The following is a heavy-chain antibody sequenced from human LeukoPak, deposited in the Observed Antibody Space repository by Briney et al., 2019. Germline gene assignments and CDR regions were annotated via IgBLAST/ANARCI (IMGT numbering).Heavy chain of an antibody. D-gene: IGHD1-26*01. CDR3: AHTSADGSSLPLDY. Sequence: SWVRQPPGKALEWLALIYWDDDKRYSPSLKSRLTITKDTSKNQVVLTMTNMDPVDTATYYCAHTSADGSSLPLDYWGQGTLVTVSS. V-gene: IGHV2-5*08. CDR2: IYWDDDK. J-gene: IGHJ4*02.